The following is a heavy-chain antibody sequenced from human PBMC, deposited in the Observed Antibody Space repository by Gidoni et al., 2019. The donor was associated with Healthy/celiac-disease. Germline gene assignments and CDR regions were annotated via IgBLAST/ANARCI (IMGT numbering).Heavy chain of an antibody. D-gene: IGHD6-19*01. CDR3: ARGSSGSLHWFDP. J-gene: IGHJ5*02. CDR2: IYYSGIT. Sequence: QVQLQESVPGLLKPSETLSLTCTVSGGSISTYYWSWIRQPPGKGLEWIGYIYYSGITNYNPSLKSRVTISVDTLKNQFSLKLSSVSGADTAIYYCARGSSGSLHWFDPWGQGTLVTVSS. V-gene: IGHV4-59*01. CDR1: GGSISTYY.